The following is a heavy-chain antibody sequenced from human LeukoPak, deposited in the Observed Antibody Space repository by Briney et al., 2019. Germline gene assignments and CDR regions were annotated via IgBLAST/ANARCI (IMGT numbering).Heavy chain of an antibody. CDR1: GYSISIGYY. V-gene: IGHV4-38-2*02. CDR2: MYHSGST. D-gene: IGHD3-10*01. CDR3: ARSNYYGSGSYGDC. Sequence: SETLSLTCTVCGYSISIGYYWGWIRQPPGKGLEWIGSMYHSGSTYYNPSLKSRVTISVDTSKNQFSLKLSSVSAADTAVYYCARSNYYGSGSYGDCWGQGTLVTVSS. J-gene: IGHJ4*02.